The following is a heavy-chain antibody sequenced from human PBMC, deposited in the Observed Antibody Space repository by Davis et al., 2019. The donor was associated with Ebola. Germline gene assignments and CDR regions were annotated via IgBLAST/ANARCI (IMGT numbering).Heavy chain of an antibody. V-gene: IGHV3-48*01. J-gene: IGHJ5*02. Sequence: GGSLRLSCAASGFTFSSYSMNWVRQAPGKGLEWVSYISSSSSSIYYADSVKGRFTISRDNSKNTLSLQMNSLRAEDTAVYYCARAVVAATGSWFDPWGQGTLVTVSS. CDR3: ARAVVAATGSWFDP. CDR1: GFTFSSYS. CDR2: ISSSSSSI. D-gene: IGHD2-15*01.